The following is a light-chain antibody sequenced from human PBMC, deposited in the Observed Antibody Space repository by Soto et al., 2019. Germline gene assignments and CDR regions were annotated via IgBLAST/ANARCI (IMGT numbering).Light chain of an antibody. CDR1: QGIKHW. V-gene: IGKV1-12*01. CDR2: TAS. Sequence: DIQMTQSPSFVSASVGDSVTITCRASQGIKHWLVWYQQKPGKAPKLLLYTASNLQSGVPSRFSGSGFGTDFTLTISSLQPEDIATYYCQEANNFPLTFGGGTKVEIK. CDR3: QEANNFPLT. J-gene: IGKJ4*01.